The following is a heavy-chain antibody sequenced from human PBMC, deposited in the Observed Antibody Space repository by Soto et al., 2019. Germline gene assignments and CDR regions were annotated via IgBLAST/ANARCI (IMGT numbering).Heavy chain of an antibody. CDR2: INHSGST. CDR3: ARGGVDIVVVVPTGDYYYMDV. J-gene: IGHJ6*03. D-gene: IGHD2-15*01. CDR1: GGSFSGYY. Sequence: SETLSLTCAVYGGSFSGYYWSWIRQPPGKGLEWIGEINHSGSTNYNPSLKNRVTISVDTSKNQFSRRLSSVTAADTAVYYWARGGVDIVVVVPTGDYYYMDVWGKGTTVTVSS. V-gene: IGHV4-34*01.